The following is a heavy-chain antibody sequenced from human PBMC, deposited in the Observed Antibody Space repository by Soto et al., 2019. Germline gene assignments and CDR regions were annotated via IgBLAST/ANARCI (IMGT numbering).Heavy chain of an antibody. J-gene: IGHJ4*02. CDR2: IDPSDSQT. D-gene: IGHD3-22*01. V-gene: IGHV5-10-1*01. Sequence: GESLQISCKGSGYSFAGYWITWVRQKPGKGLEWMGRIDPSDSQTYYSPSFRGHVTISVTKSITTVFLQWSSLRASDTAMYYCARQIYDSDTGPNFQYYFDSWGEGTQVTVSS. CDR1: GYSFAGYW. CDR3: ARQIYDSDTGPNFQYYFDS.